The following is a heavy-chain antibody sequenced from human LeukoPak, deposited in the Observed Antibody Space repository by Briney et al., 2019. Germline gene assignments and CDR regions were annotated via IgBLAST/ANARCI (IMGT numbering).Heavy chain of an antibody. CDR2: IYYSGST. CDR3: ARDTMVRGVIIKTPGYFDY. CDR1: GGSISSSSYY. V-gene: IGHV4-39*01. J-gene: IGHJ4*02. D-gene: IGHD3-10*01. Sequence: SETLSLTCTVSGGSISSSSYYWGWIRQPPGKGLEWIGSIYYSGSTYYTPSLKSRVTISVDTSKNQFSLKLSSVTAADTAVYYCARDTMVRGVIIKTPGYFDYWGQGTLVTVSS.